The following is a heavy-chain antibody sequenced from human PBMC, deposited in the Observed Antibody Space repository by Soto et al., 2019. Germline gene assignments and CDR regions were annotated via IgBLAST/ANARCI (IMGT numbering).Heavy chain of an antibody. D-gene: IGHD6-19*01. V-gene: IGHV2-5*02. CDR1: GFSLSTNGVA. CDR2: IFWDDDA. J-gene: IGHJ4*02. Sequence: QITLRESGPALVKPTQTLTLTCTFSGFSLSTNGVAVGWIRQPPGKALEWLALIFWDDDARYSPSLKSRLTITKDTSKTQLVLIMTNMDPVDTGTYYCTHTSGHSSTGADNWGQGTQVTVSS. CDR3: THTSGHSSTGADN.